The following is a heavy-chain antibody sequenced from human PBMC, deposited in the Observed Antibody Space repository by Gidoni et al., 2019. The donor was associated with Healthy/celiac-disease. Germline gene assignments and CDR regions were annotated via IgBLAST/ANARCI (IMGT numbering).Heavy chain of an antibody. D-gene: IGHD1-26*01. V-gene: IGHV3-23*01. CDR3: AKDPKYSGSYFSDY. CDR2: ISGSGGST. J-gene: IGHJ4*02. CDR1: GFTFSSYA. Sequence: EVQLLESGGGLVQPGGSLRLSCAASGFTFSSYAMSWVRQAPGKGLEWVSAISGSGGSTYYADSVKGRCTISRDNSKNTLYLQMNSLRAEDTAVYYCAKDPKYSGSYFSDYWGQGTLVTVSS.